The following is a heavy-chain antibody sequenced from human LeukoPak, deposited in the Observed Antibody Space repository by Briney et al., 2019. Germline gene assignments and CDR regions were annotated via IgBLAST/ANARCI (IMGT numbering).Heavy chain of an antibody. CDR1: GYSFTIYG. CDR3: ARDHISATGKGVDY. D-gene: IGHD6-13*01. Sequence: ASVTVSCTASGYSFTIYGFSWVRQAPGQGLEWMGWISAYDGNTNYAQKVQGRVTMTTDTSTSTAYMELRSLRSDDTAVYYCARDHISATGKGVDYWGQGTPVTVSS. V-gene: IGHV1-18*01. J-gene: IGHJ4*02. CDR2: ISAYDGNT.